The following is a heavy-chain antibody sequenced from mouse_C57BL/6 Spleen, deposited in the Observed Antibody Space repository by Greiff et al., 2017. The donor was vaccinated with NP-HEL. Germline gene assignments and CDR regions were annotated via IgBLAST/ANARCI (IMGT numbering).Heavy chain of an antibody. Sequence: VQLQQSGAELVMPGASVKLSCKASGYTFTSYWMHWVKQRPGQGLEWIGEIDPSDSYTNYNQKFKGKSTLTVDKSSSTAYMQLSSLTSEDSAVYYCAKGSSLFAYWGQGTLVTVSA. CDR2: IDPSDSYT. V-gene: IGHV1-69*01. J-gene: IGHJ3*01. CDR3: AKGSSLFAY. CDR1: GYTFTSYW. D-gene: IGHD1-1*01.